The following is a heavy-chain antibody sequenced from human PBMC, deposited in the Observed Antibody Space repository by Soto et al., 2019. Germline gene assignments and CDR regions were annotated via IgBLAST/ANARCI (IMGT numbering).Heavy chain of an antibody. J-gene: IGHJ6*02. Sequence: GGSLRLSCAASGFTFSNAWMNWVRQAPGKGLERVGRIKSKTDGGTTDYAAPVKGRFTISRDDSKNTLYLQMNSLKTEDTAVYYCTTTYGAESYYYYGMDVWGQGTTVTVSS. D-gene: IGHD4-17*01. CDR1: GFTFSNAW. CDR3: TTTYGAESYYYYGMDV. CDR2: IKSKTDGGTT. V-gene: IGHV3-15*07.